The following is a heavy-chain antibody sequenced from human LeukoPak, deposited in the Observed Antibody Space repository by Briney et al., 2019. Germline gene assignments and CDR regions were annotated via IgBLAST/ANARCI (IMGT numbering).Heavy chain of an antibody. CDR2: IRSKAYGGTT. CDR3: TREGLLWFGEEPHDAFDI. Sequence: GRSLRLSCTASGFTFGDYAMSWVRQAPGKGLEWVGFIRSKAYGGTTEYAASVKGRFTISRDDSESIAYLQMNSLKTEDTAVYYCTREGLLWFGEEPHDAFDIWGQGTMVTVSS. V-gene: IGHV3-49*04. J-gene: IGHJ3*02. D-gene: IGHD3-10*01. CDR1: GFTFGDYA.